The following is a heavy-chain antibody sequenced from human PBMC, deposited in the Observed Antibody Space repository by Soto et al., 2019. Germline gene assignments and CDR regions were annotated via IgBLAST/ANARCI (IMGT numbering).Heavy chain of an antibody. CDR1: GFNFISYG. CDR3: ARDFMYTSSPDSWFDP. CDR2: ISGYDGKT. D-gene: IGHD6-6*01. V-gene: IGHV1-18*04. J-gene: IGHJ5*02. Sequence: QVLLVQSGGEVKKPGASVKVSCKASGFNFISYGINWVRQAPGQGLEWMGWISGYDGKTVYAHSVQDRVTMTTDATKGTAYMELRGLRSADTAIDYCARDFMYTSSPDSWFDPWGQGTLVTVTS.